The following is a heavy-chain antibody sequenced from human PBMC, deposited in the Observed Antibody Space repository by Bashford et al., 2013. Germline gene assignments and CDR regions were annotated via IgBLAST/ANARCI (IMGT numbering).Heavy chain of an antibody. CDR2: IQPAESYS. J-gene: IGHJ2*01. Sequence: WVRQMPGKGLEWMGSIQPAESYSRYSPSFLGQVTFSADTSISTAYLQWNSLQASDSAMYYCARRAGRVGLPYTWFFDLWGRGTLVTVSS. D-gene: IGHD3/OR15-3a*01. V-gene: IGHV5-51*01. CDR3: ARRAGRVGLPYTWFFDL.